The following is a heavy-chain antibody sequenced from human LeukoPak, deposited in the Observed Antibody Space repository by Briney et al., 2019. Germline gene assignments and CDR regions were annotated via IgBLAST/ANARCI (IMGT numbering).Heavy chain of an antibody. Sequence: GASVKVSCKASGGTFSSYAISWVRQAPGQGLEWMGGIIPIFGTANYAQKFQGRVTITADESTSTAYMELSSLRSEDTAVYYCARNADGTNGVCYTFDYWGQGTLVTVSS. CDR1: GGTFSSYA. CDR2: IIPIFGTA. CDR3: ARNADGTNGVCYTFDY. V-gene: IGHV1-69*13. D-gene: IGHD2-8*01. J-gene: IGHJ4*02.